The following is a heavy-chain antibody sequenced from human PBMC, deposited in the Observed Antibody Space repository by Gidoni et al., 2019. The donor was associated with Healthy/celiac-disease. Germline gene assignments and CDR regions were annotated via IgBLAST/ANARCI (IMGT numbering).Heavy chain of an antibody. CDR3: ARDYQQWLVSWWFDP. CDR2: IIPICGTA. J-gene: IGHJ5*02. Sequence: QVQLVQSGAEVKQPGSSVRVSCGASGGTFSSYASSWVRQAPGQGLAWMGGIIPICGTANYAQKFQGRVTITADKSTSTAYMELSSLRSEDTAVYYCARDYQQWLVSWWFDPWGQGTLVTVSS. V-gene: IGHV1-69*06. CDR1: GGTFSSYA. D-gene: IGHD6-19*01.